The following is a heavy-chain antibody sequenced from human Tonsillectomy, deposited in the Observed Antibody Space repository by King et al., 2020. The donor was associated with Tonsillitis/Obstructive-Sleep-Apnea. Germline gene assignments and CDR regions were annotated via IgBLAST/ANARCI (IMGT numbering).Heavy chain of an antibody. CDR2: IYFSGTT. J-gene: IGHJ1*01. D-gene: IGHD1-26*01. CDR3: AGPPLGSVTYWRFQH. Sequence: QLQESGPGLVKPSETLSLTCTVSGGSFSSSSYYWGWIRQPPGKGLEWIGSIYFSGTTYYNSSLKSRVTISVDTSKNQFSLILSSVTAADTAVYYCAGPPLGSVTYWRFQHWGQGTLVTVSS. CDR1: GGSFSSSSYY. V-gene: IGHV4-39*01.